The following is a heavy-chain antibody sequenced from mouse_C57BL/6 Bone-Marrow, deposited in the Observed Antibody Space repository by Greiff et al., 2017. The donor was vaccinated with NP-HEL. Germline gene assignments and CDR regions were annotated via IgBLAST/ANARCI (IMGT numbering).Heavy chain of an antibody. CDR3: ARRDYDRGAWFAY. V-gene: IGHV1-55*01. CDR2: IYPGSGST. CDR1: GYTFTSYW. D-gene: IGHD2-4*01. J-gene: IGHJ3*01. Sequence: VQLQQSGAELVKPGASVKMSCKASGYTFTSYWITWVKQRPGQGLEWIGDIYPGSGSTNYNEKFKSKATLTVDTSSSTAYMQLSSLTSEDSAVYYCARRDYDRGAWFAYWGQGTLVTVSA.